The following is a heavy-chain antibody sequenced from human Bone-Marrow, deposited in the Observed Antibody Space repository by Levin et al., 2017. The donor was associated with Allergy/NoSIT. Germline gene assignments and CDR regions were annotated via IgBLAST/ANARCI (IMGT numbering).Heavy chain of an antibody. CDR3: ARGPRETFTITWRPYRWSDL. CDR1: GETFSIYS. D-gene: IGHD1-26*01. J-gene: IGHJ5*02. V-gene: IGHV1-69*13. CDR2: IVPFYDIT. Sequence: SVKVSCKASGETFSIYSISWVRQAPGQGLQWMGGIVPFYDITNYTQQFQGRLTITADEFMTTASMELSALTFEDTAVYFCARGPRETFTITWRPYRWSDLWGQGTPVTVSS.